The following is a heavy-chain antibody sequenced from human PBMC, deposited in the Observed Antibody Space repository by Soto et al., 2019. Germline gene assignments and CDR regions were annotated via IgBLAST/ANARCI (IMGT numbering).Heavy chain of an antibody. V-gene: IGHV3-33*01. CDR3: ARGYSSSGEDYYFDY. CDR2: IWYDGSNK. J-gene: IGHJ4*02. D-gene: IGHD6-6*01. CDR1: GFTFSSYA. Sequence: QVQLVESGGGVVQPGRSLRLSCAASGFTFSSYAMHWVRQAPGKGLEGVAVIWYDGSNKYYADSVKGRFTISRDNSKNTLYLQMNSLRAEDTAVYYCARGYSSSGEDYYFDYWGQGTLVTVSS.